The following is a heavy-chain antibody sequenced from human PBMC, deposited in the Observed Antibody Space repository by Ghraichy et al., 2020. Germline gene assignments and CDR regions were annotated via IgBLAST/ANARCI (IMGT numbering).Heavy chain of an antibody. CDR3: ARGEYLDY. J-gene: IGHJ4*02. CDR2: INHSGST. Sequence: SQTLSLTCAVYGGSFSGYYWSWIRQPPGKGLEWIGEINHSGSTNYNPSLKSRVTISVDTSKNQFSLKLSSVTAADTAVYYCARGEYLDYWGQGTLVTVSS. V-gene: IGHV4-34*01. CDR1: GGSFSGYY.